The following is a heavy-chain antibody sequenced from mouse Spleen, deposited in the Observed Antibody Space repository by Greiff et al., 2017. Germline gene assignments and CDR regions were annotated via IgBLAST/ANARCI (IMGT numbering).Heavy chain of an antibody. Sequence: VQRVESGAELMKPGASVKISCKATGYTFSSYWIEWVKQRPGHGLEWIGEILPGSGSTNYNEKFKGKATFTADTSSNTAYMQLSSLTSEDSAVYYCARLSLLRLPAWFAYWGQGTLVTVSA. CDR2: ILPGSGST. D-gene: IGHD1-2*01. CDR1: GYTFSSYW. V-gene: IGHV1-9*01. CDR3: ARLSLLRLPAWFAY. J-gene: IGHJ3*01.